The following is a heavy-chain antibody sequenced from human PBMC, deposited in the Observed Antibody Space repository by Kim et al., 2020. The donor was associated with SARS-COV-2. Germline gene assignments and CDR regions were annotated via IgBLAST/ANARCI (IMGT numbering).Heavy chain of an antibody. V-gene: IGHV1-2*02. D-gene: IGHD5-18*01. Sequence: ASVKVSCKASGYTFTGYYMHWVRQAPGQGLEWMGWINPNSGGTNYAQKFQGRVTMTRDTSISTAYMELSRLKSDDTAVYYCASEKRSYGDTYYYYYGMDVWGQGTTVTVSS. CDR3: ASEKRSYGDTYYYYYGMDV. J-gene: IGHJ6*02. CDR2: INPNSGGT. CDR1: GYTFTGYY.